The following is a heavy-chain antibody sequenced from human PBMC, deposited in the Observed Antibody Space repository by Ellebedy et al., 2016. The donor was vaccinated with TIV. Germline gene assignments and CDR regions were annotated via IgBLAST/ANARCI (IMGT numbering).Heavy chain of an antibody. Sequence: GESLKISXAASGFTFSSYSMNWVRQAPGKGLEWVSSISSSSSYIYYADSVKGRFTISRDNAKNSLYLQMNSLRAEDTAVYYCARDADYGDLHEFDYWGQGTLVTVSS. CDR2: ISSSSSYI. J-gene: IGHJ4*02. CDR3: ARDADYGDLHEFDY. CDR1: GFTFSSYS. V-gene: IGHV3-21*01. D-gene: IGHD4-17*01.